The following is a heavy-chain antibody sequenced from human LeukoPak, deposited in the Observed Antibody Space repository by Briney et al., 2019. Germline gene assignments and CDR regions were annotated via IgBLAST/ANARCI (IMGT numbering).Heavy chain of an antibody. CDR3: ARGDRDAFDI. CDR1: GGSISSYY. J-gene: IGHJ3*02. Sequence: PSETLSLTCTVSGGSISSYYWSWIRQPPGKGLEWIGYIYYSGSTNYNPSLKSRVTISVDTSKNQFSLKLSSVTAADAAVYYCARGDRDAFDIWGQGTMVTVSS. V-gene: IGHV4-59*01. D-gene: IGHD1-14*01. CDR2: IYYSGST.